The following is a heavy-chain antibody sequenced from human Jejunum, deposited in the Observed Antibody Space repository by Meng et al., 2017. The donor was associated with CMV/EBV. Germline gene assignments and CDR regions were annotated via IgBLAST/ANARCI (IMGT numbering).Heavy chain of an antibody. CDR1: GFSLSLST. CDR3: VRDPVLSGLDV. Sequence: SCAASGFSLSLSTLTWVRQAPGKGLEWVAYIGTGSTKYYADSLEGRFTVSRDDAKNSLYLQMNSLRGEDTAVYFCVRDPVLSGLDVWGQGTTVTVSS. CDR2: IGTGSTK. J-gene: IGHJ6*02. V-gene: IGHV3-69-1*01.